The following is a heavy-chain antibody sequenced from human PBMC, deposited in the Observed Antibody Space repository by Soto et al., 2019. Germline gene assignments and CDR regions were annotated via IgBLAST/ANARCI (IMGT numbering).Heavy chain of an antibody. CDR1: GQSFSGHS. V-gene: IGHV4-34*01. Sequence: QVQLQQWGAGLVKPSETLSLSCAVYGQSFSGHSWAWIRQPPGKGLEWIGEINESGSTYYNPSLKSRGTTSTDTSKNQPSQKLSSVSAADTAAYFFARESGIVALPGELEDVNYDYWGQGTLVNVSS. CDR3: ARESGIVALPGELEDVNYDY. D-gene: IGHD1-1*01. CDR2: INESGST. J-gene: IGHJ4*02.